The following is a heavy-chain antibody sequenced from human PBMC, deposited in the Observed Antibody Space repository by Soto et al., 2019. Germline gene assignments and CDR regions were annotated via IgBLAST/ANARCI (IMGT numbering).Heavy chain of an antibody. CDR2: ISYSGST. J-gene: IGHJ6*02. Sequence: SETLSLTCTVSGGSISSFYSSWIRQPPGKGLEWIGYISYSGSTNYNPSLKSRVTISVNTSKNQFSLKLSSVTAADTAVYYCAREGLITGTTYYYYGMDVWGQGTTVTVSS. CDR1: GGSISSFY. V-gene: IGHV4-59*01. CDR3: AREGLITGTTYYYYGMDV. D-gene: IGHD1-7*01.